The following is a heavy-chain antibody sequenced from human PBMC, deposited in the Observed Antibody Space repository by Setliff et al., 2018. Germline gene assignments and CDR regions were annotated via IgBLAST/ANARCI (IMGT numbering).Heavy chain of an antibody. CDR1: GGSISSSNW. CDR2: IYHSGST. Sequence: SETLSLTCTVSGGSISSSNWWTWVRQPPGKGLEWIGEIYHSGSTNYNPSLKSRVTISVDTSKNQFSLKLSSVTAADTAVNYCARARVGATKLSVYYMDVWGKGTTVTVSS. CDR3: ARARVGATKLSVYYMDV. J-gene: IGHJ6*03. V-gene: IGHV4-4*02. D-gene: IGHD1-26*01.